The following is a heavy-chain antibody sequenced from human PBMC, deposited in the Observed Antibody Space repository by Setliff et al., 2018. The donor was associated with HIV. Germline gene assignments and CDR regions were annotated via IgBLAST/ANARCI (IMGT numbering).Heavy chain of an antibody. CDR1: GYTFTSYG. Sequence: GASVKVSCKASGYTFTSYGISWVRQAPGQGLEWMGWISAYNGNTNYAQKLQGRVTMTTDTSTSTAYMELRSLRSDDTAVYYCARDSEWGSDIFWTFDIWGQGTMVTVSS. D-gene: IGHD3-16*01. CDR2: ISAYNGNT. J-gene: IGHJ3*02. CDR3: ARDSEWGSDIFWTFDI. V-gene: IGHV1-18*01.